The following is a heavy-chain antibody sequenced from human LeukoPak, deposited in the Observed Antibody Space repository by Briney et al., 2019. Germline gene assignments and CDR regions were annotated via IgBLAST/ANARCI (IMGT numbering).Heavy chain of an antibody. CDR1: GGSFSGYY. CDR2: INHSGST. J-gene: IGHJ4*02. V-gene: IGHV4-34*01. CDR3: ARVAGYDSSGYYGSGFDY. D-gene: IGHD3-22*01. Sequence: PSETLSLTCAVYGGSFSGYYWSWIRQPPGKGLEWTGEINHSGSTNYNPSLKSRVTISVDTSKSQFSLKLSSVTAADTAVYYCARVAGYDSSGYYGSGFDYWGQGTLVTVSS.